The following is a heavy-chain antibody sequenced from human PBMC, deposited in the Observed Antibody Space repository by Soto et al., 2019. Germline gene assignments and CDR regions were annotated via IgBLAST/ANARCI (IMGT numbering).Heavy chain of an antibody. CDR2: IWYDGSNK. CDR1: GFTFSSYG. V-gene: IGHV3-33*01. Sequence: QVQLVESGGGVVQPGRSLRLSCAASGFTFSSYGMHWVRQAPGKGLEWVAVIWYDGSNKYYADSVKGRFTISRDNSKNTLYLQMNSLGAEDTAGYYCARLAVAGLGDWGQGTLVTVSS. CDR3: ARLAVAGLGD. J-gene: IGHJ4*02. D-gene: IGHD6-19*01.